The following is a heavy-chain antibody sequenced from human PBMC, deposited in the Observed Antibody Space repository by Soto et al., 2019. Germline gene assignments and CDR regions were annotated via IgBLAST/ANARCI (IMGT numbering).Heavy chain of an antibody. D-gene: IGHD3-16*01. V-gene: IGHV4-59*12. CDR1: GVSISSYL. J-gene: IGHJ4*02. Sequence: QVQLQESGPGLVKPSETLSLTCTVSGVSISSYLWSWIRQSPTKGLEWIGYINYSGATNYNPSLASRVSISVDTSKNQFSLKVTSVTAADAAVYYCAKSNGGLLHDYSFDLWGKGTLVTVSS. CDR3: AKSNGGLLHDYSFDL. CDR2: INYSGAT.